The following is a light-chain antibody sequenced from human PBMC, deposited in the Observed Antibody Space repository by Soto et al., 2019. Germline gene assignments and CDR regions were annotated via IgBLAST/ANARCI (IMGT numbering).Light chain of an antibody. V-gene: IGKV4-1*01. CDR3: QKYNSVPLT. CDR2: AAS. Sequence: IVMTQSPHSLAVSLRERATINCKSRQSVCYSSNNKNYLAWYQQKKGKAPKVLIYAASTLQSGVPSRFSGSGYGTDFTLTISSLQTEDVATYYCQKYNSVPLTFGGGTKVDIK. J-gene: IGKJ4*01. CDR1: QSVCYSSNNKNY.